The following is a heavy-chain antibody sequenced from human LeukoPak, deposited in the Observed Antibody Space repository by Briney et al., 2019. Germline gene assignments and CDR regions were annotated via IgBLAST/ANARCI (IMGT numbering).Heavy chain of an antibody. D-gene: IGHD4-23*01. Sequence: ASVKVSCKASGYTFTSYDINWVRQATGQGLEWMGWMNPNSGNTGYAQKFQGRVTMTRNTSMSTAYMELSSLRSEDTAVYYCARGLYGGNYYYFDYWGQGTLVTVSS. J-gene: IGHJ4*02. V-gene: IGHV1-8*01. CDR3: ARGLYGGNYYYFDY. CDR1: GYTFTSYD. CDR2: MNPNSGNT.